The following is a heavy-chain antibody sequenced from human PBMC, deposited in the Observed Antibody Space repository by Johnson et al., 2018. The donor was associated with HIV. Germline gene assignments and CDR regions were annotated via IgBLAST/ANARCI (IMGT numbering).Heavy chain of an antibody. CDR2: ISHDGSNK. CDR1: GFTFSSYA. V-gene: IGHV3-30-3*01. J-gene: IGHJ3*02. CDR3: ARGGLYIQFLAFDAFDI. Sequence: HVQLVESGGGVVQPGRSLRLSCAASGFTFSSYAMHWVRQAPGKGLEWVAVISHDGSNKYYADSVKGRFTISRDNSKNTLYLQMNSLRPEDTAVYFCARGGLYIQFLAFDAFDIWGQGTMVTVSS. D-gene: IGHD4/OR15-4a*01.